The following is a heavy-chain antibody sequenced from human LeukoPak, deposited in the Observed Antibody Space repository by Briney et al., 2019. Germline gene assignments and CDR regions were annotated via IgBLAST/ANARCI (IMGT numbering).Heavy chain of an antibody. CDR3: AKSRSSSSSHFDY. Sequence: PGGSLRLSCAASGFTFSSYAMSWVRQAPGKGLEWVSTISGSGKTTYYADSVKGRFTISRDNSKNTLYLQMSSLSAEDTAVYYCAKSRSSSSSHFDYWGQGTLVTVSP. CDR2: ISGSGKTT. V-gene: IGHV3-23*01. D-gene: IGHD2-2*01. CDR1: GFTFSSYA. J-gene: IGHJ4*02.